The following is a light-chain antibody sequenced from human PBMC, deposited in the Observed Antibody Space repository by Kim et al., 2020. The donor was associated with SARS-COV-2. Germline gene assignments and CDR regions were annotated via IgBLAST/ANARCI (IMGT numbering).Light chain of an antibody. CDR2: GAS. Sequence: DIHLTQTPSFLSASVGDRVTITCRASQGISDSLAWYQQDPGQAPKLLIFGASTLQTGVPSRFSGRGSGTEFTLTIRGLQPEDFATYFCQQFSVYPRTFGQGTKVDIK. V-gene: IGKV1-9*01. J-gene: IGKJ1*01. CDR1: QGISDS. CDR3: QQFSVYPRT.